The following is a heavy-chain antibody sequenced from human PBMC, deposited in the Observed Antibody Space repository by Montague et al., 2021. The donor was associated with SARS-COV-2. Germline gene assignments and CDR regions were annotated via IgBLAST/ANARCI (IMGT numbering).Heavy chain of an antibody. J-gene: IGHJ6*02. V-gene: IGHV2-70*13. Sequence: PELVKPTQTLTLTCTVSGFSLNTNGMGVGWIRQPPGEAPAWLALXDWDDDKHYNASLKTRLTISKDTSKNHVVLTMTNMDPVDTGTYYCARSGQPAGNYAPLGYYGLDVWGRGTTVIVSS. CDR2: XDWDDDK. CDR1: GFSLNTNGMG. CDR3: ARSGQPAGNYAPLGYYGLDV. D-gene: IGHD1-26*01.